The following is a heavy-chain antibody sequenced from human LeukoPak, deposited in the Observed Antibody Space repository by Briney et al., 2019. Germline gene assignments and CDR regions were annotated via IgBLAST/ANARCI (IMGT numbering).Heavy chain of an antibody. CDR3: ARGTPGGEFY. D-gene: IGHD2/OR15-2a*01. CDR2: IYSGGST. Sequence: GGSLRLSCAASGFTFGGNYMSWVRQAPGKGLEWVSIIYSGGSTYYADSVKGRFTISRDNSKNTLYLQLNSLRAEDTAVYYCARGTPGGEFYWGQGTLVTVSS. J-gene: IGHJ4*02. CDR1: GFTFGGNY. V-gene: IGHV3-53*01.